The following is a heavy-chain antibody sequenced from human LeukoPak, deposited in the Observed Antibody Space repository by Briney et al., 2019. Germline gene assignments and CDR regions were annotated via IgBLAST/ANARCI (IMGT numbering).Heavy chain of an antibody. J-gene: IGHJ6*02. CDR3: ARHLIAVAGTPYYYGMDV. Sequence: ASVKVSCKASGYTFTTYDINWVRQATGQGLEWMGWMNPNSGNTGYAQKFQGRVTMTRSTSITTAYMELTGLRSEDTAVYYCARHLIAVAGTPYYYGMDVWGQGTTVTVSS. CDR1: GYTFTTYD. CDR2: MNPNSGNT. D-gene: IGHD6-19*01. V-gene: IGHV1-8*01.